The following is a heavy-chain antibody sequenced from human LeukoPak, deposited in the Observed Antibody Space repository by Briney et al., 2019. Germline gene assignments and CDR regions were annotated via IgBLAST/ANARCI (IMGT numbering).Heavy chain of an antibody. CDR3: ARVPRRGSSGWRYFDY. CDR2: ISSSGSTI. Sequence: GGSLRLSCAASGFTFSDYYMSWIRQAPGKGLEWVSYISSSGSTIYYADSVKGRFTISRDDAKNSLYLQMNSLRAEDTAVYYCARVPRRGSSGWRYFDYWGQGTLVTVSS. D-gene: IGHD6-19*01. J-gene: IGHJ4*02. V-gene: IGHV3-11*04. CDR1: GFTFSDYY.